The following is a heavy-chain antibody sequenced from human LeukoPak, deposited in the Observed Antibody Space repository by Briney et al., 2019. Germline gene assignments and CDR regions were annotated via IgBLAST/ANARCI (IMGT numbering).Heavy chain of an antibody. J-gene: IGHJ6*03. Sequence: SETLSLTCTVSGVSITSYYWRWIRQPSGKGLESIGNIYYSGSTNYNPSLKSRVTISVDMSKNHFSLKLSSVTAADTAVYYCARENGYYMDVWGKGTTVTVSS. CDR1: GVSITSYY. D-gene: IGHD2-8*01. CDR2: IYYSGST. V-gene: IGHV4-59*01. CDR3: ARENGYYMDV.